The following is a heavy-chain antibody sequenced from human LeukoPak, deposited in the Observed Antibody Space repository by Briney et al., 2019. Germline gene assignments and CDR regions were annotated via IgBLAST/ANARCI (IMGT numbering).Heavy chain of an antibody. D-gene: IGHD3-3*01. CDR3: ARDYDFWSGYDY. J-gene: IGHJ4*02. V-gene: IGHV1-2*02. CDR1: GYTFTGYY. Sequence: ASVKVSCKASGYTFTGYYMHWVRQAPGQGLGWVGGINPNSGGTNYAQKFQGRVTMTRDTSISTAYMELSRLRSDDTAVYYCARDYDFWSGYDYWGQGTLVTVSS. CDR2: INPNSGGT.